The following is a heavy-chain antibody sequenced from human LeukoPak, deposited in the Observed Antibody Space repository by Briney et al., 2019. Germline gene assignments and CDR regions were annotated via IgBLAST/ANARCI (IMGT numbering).Heavy chain of an antibody. CDR1: GGTFSSYT. CDR3: ASYSGSYYGPMDAFDI. CDR2: VIPILGIA. J-gene: IGHJ3*02. V-gene: IGHV1-69*02. D-gene: IGHD1-26*01. Sequence: ASVKVSCKASGGTFSSYTISWVRQAPGQGLEWMGRVIPILGIANYAQKFQGRVTITADKSTSTAYMELSSLRSEDTVVYYCASYSGSYYGPMDAFDIWGQGTMVTVSS.